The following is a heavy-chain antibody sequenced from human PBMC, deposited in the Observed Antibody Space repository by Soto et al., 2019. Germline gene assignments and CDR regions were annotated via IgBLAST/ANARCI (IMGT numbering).Heavy chain of an antibody. D-gene: IGHD6-13*01. CDR3: ARNLGQQLVNGMDV. V-gene: IGHV4-31*02. Sequence: SETLSLTCTVSGGSISSGGYYWSWIRQHPGKGLEWIGYIYYSGSTYYNPSLKSRVTISVDTSKNQFSLKLSSVTAADTAVYYCARNLGQQLVNGMDVWGQGTTVTVSS. J-gene: IGHJ6*02. CDR2: IYYSGST. CDR1: GGSISSGGYY.